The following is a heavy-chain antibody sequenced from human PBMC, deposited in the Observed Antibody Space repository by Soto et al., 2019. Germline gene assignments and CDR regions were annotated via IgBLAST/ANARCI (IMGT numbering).Heavy chain of an antibody. CDR3: ARQPFGSATYYTTLWFDP. Sequence: PSETLCLTCAVSGGSISSDGCYWSWIRQPPGKGLEWIGYIYYSGSTNYNPSLKSRVTISLDTSKNQFSLKLSSVTAADTAVYYCARQPFGSATYYTTLWFDPWGQGTLVTVSS. V-gene: IGHV4-61*08. CDR2: IYYSGST. CDR1: GGSISSDGCY. D-gene: IGHD3-10*01. J-gene: IGHJ5*02.